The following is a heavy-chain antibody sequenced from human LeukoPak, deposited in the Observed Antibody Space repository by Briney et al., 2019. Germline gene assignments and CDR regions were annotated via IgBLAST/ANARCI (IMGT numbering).Heavy chain of an antibody. CDR1: GFTFSSYV. D-gene: IGHD1-26*01. Sequence: GGSLRLSCAASGFTFSSYVMHWVRQAPGKGLEWVATISYDGSNEYYADSVKGRFTISRDNAKNSVYLHMNSLRAEDTAVYYCARDKVVGPTKFDSWGQGTLVTVSS. CDR3: ARDKVVGPTKFDS. V-gene: IGHV3-30*04. J-gene: IGHJ5*01. CDR2: ISYDGSNE.